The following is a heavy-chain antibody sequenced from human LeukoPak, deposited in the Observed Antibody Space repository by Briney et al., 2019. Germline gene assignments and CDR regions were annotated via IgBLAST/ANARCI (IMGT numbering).Heavy chain of an antibody. CDR1: GFTFSSYS. V-gene: IGHV3-21*01. D-gene: IGHD4-23*01. J-gene: IGHJ4*02. CDR2: ISSGTYI. Sequence: GGSLRLSCAASGFTFSSYSMNWVRQAPGKGLEWVSFISSGTYIYYADSMKGRFTISRDNAKNSLYLQMNSLRAEDTAVYYCGRNGGNADFEFWGQGTLVTVSS. CDR3: GRNGGNADFEF.